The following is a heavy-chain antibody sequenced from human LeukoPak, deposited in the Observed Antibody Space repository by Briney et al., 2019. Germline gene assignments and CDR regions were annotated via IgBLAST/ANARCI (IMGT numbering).Heavy chain of an antibody. CDR3: ARASRIADYMDV. V-gene: IGHV3-30*06. Sequence: GGSLRLSCAASGFTFSAHGMHWVRQAPGKGLEWVAVISYDGSNKYYADSVKGRFTISRDDSKNTLYLQMNSLRAEDTAVYYCARASRIADYMDVWGKGTTVTVSS. J-gene: IGHJ6*03. CDR2: ISYDGSNK. CDR1: GFTFSAHG. D-gene: IGHD6-13*01.